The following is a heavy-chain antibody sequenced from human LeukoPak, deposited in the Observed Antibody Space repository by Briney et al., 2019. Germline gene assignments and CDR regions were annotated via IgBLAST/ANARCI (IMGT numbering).Heavy chain of an antibody. CDR3: ARLRLVRGVIRAFDI. D-gene: IGHD3-10*01. J-gene: IGHJ3*02. V-gene: IGHV4-4*07. CDR2: IYTSGST. CDR1: GGSISTYY. Sequence: SETLSLTCTVSGGSISTYYWSWIRQPAGKGLEWIGRIYTSGSTNYNPSLKSRVTMSVDTSKNQFSLKLTSVTAADTAVYYCARLRLVRGVIRAFDIWGQGTMVTVSS.